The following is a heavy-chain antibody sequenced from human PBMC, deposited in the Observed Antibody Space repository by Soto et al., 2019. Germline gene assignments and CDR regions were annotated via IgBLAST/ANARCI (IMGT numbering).Heavy chain of an antibody. CDR1: GGSFSGYY. J-gene: IGHJ6*03. D-gene: IGHD2-15*01. V-gene: IGHV4-34*01. CDR3: ARVFLLGNYYYMDV. Sequence: SETLSLTCAVYGGSFSGYYWSWIRQPPGKGLEWIGEINHSGSTNYNPSLKSRVTISVDTSKNQFSLKLSSVTAADTAVYYCARVFLLGNYYYMDVWGKGTTVTVSS. CDR2: INHSGST.